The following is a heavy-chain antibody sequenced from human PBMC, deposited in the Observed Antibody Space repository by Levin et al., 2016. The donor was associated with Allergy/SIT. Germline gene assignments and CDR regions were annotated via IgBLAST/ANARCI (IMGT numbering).Heavy chain of an antibody. J-gene: IGHJ4*02. D-gene: IGHD3-22*01. CDR2: INPNSGGT. CDR1: GYTFTGYY. Sequence: ASVKVSCKASGYTFTGYYMHWVRQAPGQGLEWMGWINPNSGGTNYAQKFQGRVTMTRDTSISTAYMELSRLRSDDTAVYYCARALVADYYDSSGYFDYWGQGTLVTVSS. CDR3: ARALVADYYDSSGYFDY. V-gene: IGHV1-2*02.